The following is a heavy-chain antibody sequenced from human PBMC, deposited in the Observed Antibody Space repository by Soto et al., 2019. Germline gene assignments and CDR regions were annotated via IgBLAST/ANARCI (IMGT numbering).Heavy chain of an antibody. V-gene: IGHV1-18*01. CDR3: ARKPKAPYYYYYGMDV. Sequence: ASVKVSCKASGYTFTSYGISWVRQAPGQGLERMGWISAYNGNTNYAQKLQGRVTMTTDTSTSTAYMELRSLRSDDTAVYYCARKPKAPYYYYYGMDVWGQGTTVT. CDR2: ISAYNGNT. CDR1: GYTFTSYG. J-gene: IGHJ6*02.